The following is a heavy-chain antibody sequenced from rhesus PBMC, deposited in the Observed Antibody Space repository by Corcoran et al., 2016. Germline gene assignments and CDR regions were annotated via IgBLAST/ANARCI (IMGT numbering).Heavy chain of an antibody. D-gene: IGHD4-23*01. J-gene: IGHJ4*01. CDR3: ARYSNYIDY. CDR1: GGCIRGYY. CDR2: IGGSSGTA. Sequence: QVKLQESGPGMVKPSETLSLTCAVCGGCIRGYYWTWIRQPPGEGLEWSGYIGGSSGTAYKTTSTGRRVTSSTDSSKNPFSLKLSSVTAEDTAVYYCARYSNYIDYWGQGVLVTVSA. V-gene: IGHV4-165*02.